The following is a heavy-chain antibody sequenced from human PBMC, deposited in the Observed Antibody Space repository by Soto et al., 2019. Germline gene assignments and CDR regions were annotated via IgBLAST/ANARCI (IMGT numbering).Heavy chain of an antibody. J-gene: IGHJ4*02. Sequence: QVQLVESGGGVVQPGRSLRLSCAASGFTFSSYGMHWVRQAPGKGLEWVAVISYDGSNKYYADSVKGRFTISRDNSKNTLYLQMNSLRAEDTAVYYCARDLYDYGDYWGQGTLVTVSS. D-gene: IGHD3-16*01. CDR2: ISYDGSNK. V-gene: IGHV3-30*03. CDR1: GFTFSSYG. CDR3: ARDLYDYGDY.